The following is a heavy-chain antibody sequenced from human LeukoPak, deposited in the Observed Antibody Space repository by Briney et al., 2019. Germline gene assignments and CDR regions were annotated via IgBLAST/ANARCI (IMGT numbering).Heavy chain of an antibody. CDR1: GDSVSSNSAA. CDR2: TYYRSKWYN. Sequence: SQTLSLTCAISGDSVSSNSAAWNWIRQSPSRGLEWLGRTYYRSKWYNDYAVSVKSRITINPDTSKNQFSLQLSSVTAADTAVYYCARSSMIVVVITGVNWFDPWGQGTLVTVSS. D-gene: IGHD3-22*01. V-gene: IGHV6-1*01. CDR3: ARSSMIVVVITGVNWFDP. J-gene: IGHJ5*02.